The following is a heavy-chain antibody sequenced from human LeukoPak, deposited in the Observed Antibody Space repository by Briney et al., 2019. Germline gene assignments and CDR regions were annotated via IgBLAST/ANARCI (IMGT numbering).Heavy chain of an antibody. CDR1: GYTFTSYA. CDR2: ISAYNGNT. CDR3: ARDSKGATNFDY. V-gene: IGHV1-18*01. D-gene: IGHD1-26*01. Sequence: EASVKVSCKASGYTFTSYAMHWVRQAPGQGLEWMGWISAYNGNTNYAQKLQGRVTMTTDTSTSTAYMELRSLRSDDTAVYYCARDSKGATNFDYWGQGTLVTVSS. J-gene: IGHJ4*02.